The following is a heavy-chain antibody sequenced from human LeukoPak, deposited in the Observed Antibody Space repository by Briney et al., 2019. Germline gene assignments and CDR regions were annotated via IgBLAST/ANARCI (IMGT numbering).Heavy chain of an antibody. CDR2: INPNSGGT. J-gene: IGHJ6*03. CDR1: GYTFTGYY. V-gene: IGHV1-2*02. CDR3: ARVAGGHSGWYWGGDYYYYYMDA. Sequence: ASVKVSCKASGYTFTGYYMHWVRQAPGQGLEWMGWINPNSGGTNYAQKFQGRLTMTRDTSISTAYMELSRLRSEDRAVNSWARVAGGHSGWYWGGDYYYYYMDAWGKGTTVTVSS. D-gene: IGHD6-19*01.